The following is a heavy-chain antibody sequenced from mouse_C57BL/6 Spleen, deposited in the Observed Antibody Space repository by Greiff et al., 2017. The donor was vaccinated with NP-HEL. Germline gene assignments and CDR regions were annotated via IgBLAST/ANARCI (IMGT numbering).Heavy chain of an antibody. CDR1: GFTFSDYY. D-gene: IGHD1-1*01. J-gene: IGHJ2*01. Sequence: EVMLVESEGGLVQPGSSMKLSCTASGFTFSDYYMAWVRQVPEKGLEWVANINYDGSSTYYLDSLKSRFIISRDNAKNILYLQMSSLKSEDTATYYCAREENYYGSRGGYFDYWGQGTTLTVSS. CDR3: AREENYYGSRGGYFDY. CDR2: INYDGSST. V-gene: IGHV5-16*01.